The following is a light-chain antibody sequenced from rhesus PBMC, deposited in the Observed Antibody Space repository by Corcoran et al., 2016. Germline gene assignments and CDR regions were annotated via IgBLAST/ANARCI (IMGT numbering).Light chain of an antibody. CDR2: YAS. Sequence: DIQMTQSPSPLSASAGDTGTITCRASQGISNYLAWDQQKPGKAPKPLIYYASQLESGAPSSVSVSGCETNFTPSLTRLPPEGLATCFYQKHRSYPRTFGQGTKVDI. CDR3: QKHRSYPRT. V-gene: IGKV1S14*01. J-gene: IGKJ1*01. CDR1: QGISNY.